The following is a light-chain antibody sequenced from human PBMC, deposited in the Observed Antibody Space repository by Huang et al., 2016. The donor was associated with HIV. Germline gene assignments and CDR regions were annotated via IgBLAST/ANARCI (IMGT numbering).Light chain of an antibody. J-gene: IGKJ3*01. CDR1: HNINTY. Sequence: DIQVTQSPSSLSASVGDRVTITCRASHNINTYLNWDQHKPGKAPKLLIYAASNLQTGVQSRFSGDGAGTDFTLTIRRLQRDDFATYFCQQSYSSPFTFGPGTKVHI. V-gene: IGKV1-39*01. CDR2: AAS. CDR3: QQSYSSPFT.